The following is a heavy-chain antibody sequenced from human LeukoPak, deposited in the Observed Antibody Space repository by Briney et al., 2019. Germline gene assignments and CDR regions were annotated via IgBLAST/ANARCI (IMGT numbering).Heavy chain of an antibody. CDR3: ARAPRVGATTRDY. CDR2: IHHSGIT. Sequence: SETLSLTCAVYGGSFSGFYWSWIRQPPGKGLEWIGEIHHSGITNYNPSLKRRVTMSIDTSKNQFSLKMNFVTAADTAVCFCARAPRVGATTRDYWGQGTLVTVSS. V-gene: IGHV4-34*01. CDR1: GGSFSGFY. D-gene: IGHD1-26*01. J-gene: IGHJ4*02.